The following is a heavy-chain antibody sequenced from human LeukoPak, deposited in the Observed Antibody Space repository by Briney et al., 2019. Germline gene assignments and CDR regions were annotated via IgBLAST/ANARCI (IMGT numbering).Heavy chain of an antibody. CDR2: IKQDGSEK. J-gene: IGHJ6*04. Sequence: GGSLRLSCAASGFTFSSYWMSWVRQAPGKGLEWVANIKQDGSEKYYVDSVEGRFTISRDNAKNSLYLQMNSLRAEDTAVYYCAELGITMIGGVWGKGTTVTISS. CDR3: AELGITMIGGV. CDR1: GFTFSSYW. D-gene: IGHD3-10*02. V-gene: IGHV3-7*01.